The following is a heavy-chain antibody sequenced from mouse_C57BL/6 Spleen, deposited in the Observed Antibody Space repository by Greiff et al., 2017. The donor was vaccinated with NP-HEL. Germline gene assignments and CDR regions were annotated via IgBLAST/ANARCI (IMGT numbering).Heavy chain of an antibody. Sequence: EVQRVESGGGLVKPGGSLKLSCAASGFTFSSYAMSWVRQTPVKRLEWVATISDGGSYTYYPDNVKGRFIISRDNAKNNLYLQMSHLKSEDTAMYYCAREGANSFDYWGQGTTLTVSS. CDR2: ISDGGSYT. CDR3: AREGANSFDY. CDR1: GFTFSSYA. J-gene: IGHJ2*01. D-gene: IGHD1-1*01. V-gene: IGHV5-4*01.